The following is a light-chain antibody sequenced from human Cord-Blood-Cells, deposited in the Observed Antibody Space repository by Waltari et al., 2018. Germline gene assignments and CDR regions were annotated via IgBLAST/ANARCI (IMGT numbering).Light chain of an antibody. CDR2: AAS. J-gene: IGKJ3*01. CDR3: EQLTSYPFT. V-gene: IGKV1-9*01. Sequence: DIQLTQPPSFLSASVADRVTITGRASQGISSHLAWYQQNPGEAPQLLGYAASTLHSGVPSRFSGSGSGTEFTLTISSLQPEDFATYYCEQLTSYPFTFGPGTKVDIK. CDR1: QGISSH.